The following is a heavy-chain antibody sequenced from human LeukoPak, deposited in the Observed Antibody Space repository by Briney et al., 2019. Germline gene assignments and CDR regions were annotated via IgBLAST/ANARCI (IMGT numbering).Heavy chain of an antibody. D-gene: IGHD2-21*01. J-gene: IGHJ3*02. CDR1: GFTLTSYE. V-gene: IGHV3-48*03. CDR2: ISSSGTTI. CDR3: ARVVEHIGSATVPDVFDI. Sequence: GGSLRLSCAASGFTLTSYEMNWVRRAPGKGLEWVSYISSSGTTIYSAESVKGRYTISRDNAKYSLYLQMHSLRAEDTAVYYCARVVEHIGSATVPDVFDIWGQGTMVTVSS.